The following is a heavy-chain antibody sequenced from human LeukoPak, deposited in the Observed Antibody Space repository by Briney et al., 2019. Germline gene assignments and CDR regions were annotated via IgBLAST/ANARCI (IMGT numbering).Heavy chain of an antibody. CDR2: ISGSGGST. CDR1: GFTFSSYA. D-gene: IGHD2-2*01. CDR3: AKVGPRIVVVPAAILPAFDI. J-gene: IGHJ3*02. Sequence: GGSLRLSCAASGFTFSSYAMSWVRQAPGKGLEWVSAISGSGGSTYYADSVKGRFTISRDNSKNTLYLQMNSLRAEDTAVYYCAKVGPRIVVVPAAILPAFDIWGQGTMVTVSS. V-gene: IGHV3-23*01.